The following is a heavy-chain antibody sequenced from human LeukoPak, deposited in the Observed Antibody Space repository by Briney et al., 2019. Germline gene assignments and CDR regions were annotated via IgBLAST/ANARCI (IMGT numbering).Heavy chain of an antibody. CDR2: INSDGSST. CDR1: GFSFSYFG. D-gene: IGHD3-22*01. V-gene: IGHV3-74*01. J-gene: IGHJ3*02. CDR3: ARVVDSSGYYYVGAFDI. Sequence: GGSLRLSCAASGFSFSYFGMHWVRQAPGKGLVWVSRINSDGSSTSYADSVKGRFTISRDTAKNTLYLQMNSLRAEDTAVYYCARVVDSSGYYYVGAFDIWGRGTMVTVSS.